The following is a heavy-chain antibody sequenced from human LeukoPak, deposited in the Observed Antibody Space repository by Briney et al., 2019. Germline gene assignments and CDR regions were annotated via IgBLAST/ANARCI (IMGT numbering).Heavy chain of an antibody. CDR1: GFTFSSYA. Sequence: GGSLRLSCAASGFTFSSYAMSWVRQVPGKGLEWVAGISGRGGSTNYADSVKGRFTISGDNSKNTLYLQVNSLRVEDTAVYYCAACGGDCYTVDYWGQGSLVTVSS. J-gene: IGHJ4*02. CDR3: AACGGDCYTVDY. V-gene: IGHV3-23*01. CDR2: ISGRGGST. D-gene: IGHD2-21*02.